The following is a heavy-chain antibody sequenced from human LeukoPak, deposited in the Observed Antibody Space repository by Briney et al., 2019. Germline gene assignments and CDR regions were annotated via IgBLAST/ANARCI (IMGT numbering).Heavy chain of an antibody. V-gene: IGHV1-2*02. CDR2: INPNSGGT. D-gene: IGHD3-9*01. J-gene: IGHJ5*02. CDR1: GYTFTGYY. CDR3: ARDICQNDILTGYYCYWFDP. Sequence: ASVKVSCKASGYTFTGYYMHWVRQAPGQGLEWMGWINPNSGGTNYAQKFQGRVTMTRDTSISTAYMELSRLRSDDTAVYYCARDICQNDILTGYYCYWFDPWGQGTLVTVSS.